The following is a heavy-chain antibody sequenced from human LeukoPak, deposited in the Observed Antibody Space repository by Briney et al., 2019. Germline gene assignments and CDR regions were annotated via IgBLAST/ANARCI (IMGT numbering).Heavy chain of an antibody. D-gene: IGHD3-3*01. J-gene: IGHJ4*02. V-gene: IGHV1-69*06. CDR3: TRGKGFVGHFDF. CDR2: ILPIFGTA. Sequence: ASVTVSCKVSGGSFTNNAISWVRQAPGQGPEWMGRILPIFGTAEYAERFQGRLTLTADKSTTTAYIELTSLKIEDTALYFCTRGKGFVGHFDFWGQGTLVTVSS. CDR1: GGSFTNNA.